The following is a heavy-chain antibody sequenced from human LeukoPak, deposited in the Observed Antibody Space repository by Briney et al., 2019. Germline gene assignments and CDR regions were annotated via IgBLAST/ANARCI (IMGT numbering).Heavy chain of an antibody. CDR3: ARDLGLTGTTALDY. CDR1: GFTFSSYA. CDR2: ISGSGGST. J-gene: IGHJ4*02. D-gene: IGHD1-7*01. Sequence: GGSLRLSCAASGFTFSSYAMSWVRQAPGKGLEWVSAISGSGGSTYYADSVKGRFTISRDNSKNTLYLQMNSLRAEDTAVYYCARDLGLTGTTALDYWGQGTLVTVSS. V-gene: IGHV3-23*01.